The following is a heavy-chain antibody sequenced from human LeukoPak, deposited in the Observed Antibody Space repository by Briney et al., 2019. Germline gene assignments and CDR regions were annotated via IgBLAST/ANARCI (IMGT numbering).Heavy chain of an antibody. CDR2: ASGSSGST. V-gene: IGHV3-23*01. J-gene: IGHJ4*02. CDR1: GFTFNSYA. Sequence: GGSLRLSCAASGFTFNSYAMSWVRQAPGKGLEWASTASGSSGSTYYADSVKGRFTISRDNSKNTLYLQMNSLRVEDTAVYYCAKLVGAKPFDSWGQGTLVTVSS. CDR3: AKLVGAKPFDS. D-gene: IGHD1-26*01.